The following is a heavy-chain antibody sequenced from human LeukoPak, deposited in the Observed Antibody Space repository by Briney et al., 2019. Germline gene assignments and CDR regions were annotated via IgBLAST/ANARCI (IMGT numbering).Heavy chain of an antibody. D-gene: IGHD6-6*01. CDR2: IYTSGST. CDR3: ARDSSSYSLDY. J-gene: IGHJ4*02. V-gene: IGHV4-61*02. CDR1: GGSISSGSYY. Sequence: SETLSLTCTVFGGSISSGSYYWSWIRQPAGKGLEWIGRIYTSGSTNYNPSLKSRVTISVDTSKNQFSLKLSSVTAADTAVYYCARDSSSYSLDYWGQGTLVTVSS.